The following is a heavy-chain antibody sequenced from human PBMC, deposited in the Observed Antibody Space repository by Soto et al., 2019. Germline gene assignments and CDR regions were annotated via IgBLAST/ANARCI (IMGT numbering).Heavy chain of an antibody. J-gene: IGHJ4*01. D-gene: IGHD1-26*01. Sequence: EVQLVESGGGLVQPGGSLRLSCAASGFRFRGDWMHWVRQAPGKGLVWVSRINGDGSTINYADSVKGRFTISRDNAENTLYLQMSNLRVEDTGIYYCVRWAEYWGQGTLVTVSS. CDR1: GFRFRGDW. CDR2: INGDGSTI. CDR3: VRWAEY. V-gene: IGHV3-74*01.